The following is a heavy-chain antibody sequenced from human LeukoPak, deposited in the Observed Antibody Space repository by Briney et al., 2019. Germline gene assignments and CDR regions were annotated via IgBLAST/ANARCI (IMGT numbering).Heavy chain of an antibody. Sequence: GGSLRLSCAASGFTFSSYSMNWVRQAPGKGLEWVSSISSSSSYIYYADSVKGRFTISRDNAKNSLYLQMNSLRAEDTAVFYCAKEARSGYQDYWGQGTLVTVSS. CDR1: GFTFSSYS. J-gene: IGHJ4*02. CDR3: AKEARSGYQDY. D-gene: IGHD3-22*01. CDR2: ISSSSSYI. V-gene: IGHV3-21*01.